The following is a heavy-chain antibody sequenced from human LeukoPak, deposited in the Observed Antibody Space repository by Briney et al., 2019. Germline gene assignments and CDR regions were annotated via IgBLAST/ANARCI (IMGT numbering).Heavy chain of an antibody. J-gene: IGHJ4*02. CDR2: ISGSGGST. CDR3: AKDLFGGYTPTHYFDY. Sequence: GGSLRLSCAASGFTFSSYAMSWVRQAPGKGLEWVSAISGSGGSTYYADSVKGRFTISRDNSKNTLYLQMNSLRAEDTAVYYCAKDLFGGYTPTHYFDYWGQGTLVTVSS. CDR1: GFTFSSYA. V-gene: IGHV3-23*01. D-gene: IGHD3-16*02.